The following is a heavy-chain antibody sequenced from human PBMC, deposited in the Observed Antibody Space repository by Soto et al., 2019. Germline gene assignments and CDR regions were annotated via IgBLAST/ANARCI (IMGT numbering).Heavy chain of an antibody. V-gene: IGHV3-66*01. CDR3: AREAWYDFWSGPGWFDP. J-gene: IGHJ5*02. CDR1: GFTVTGHY. D-gene: IGHD3-3*01. Sequence: GGSLRLSCAASGFTVTGHYMSWVRQAPGKGLEWVSVIFSGGNTYYADSVKGRFTISRDNSKNTLYLQMNSLSVDDTAVYYCAREAWYDFWSGPGWFDPWGQGTLVTVSS. CDR2: IFSGGNT.